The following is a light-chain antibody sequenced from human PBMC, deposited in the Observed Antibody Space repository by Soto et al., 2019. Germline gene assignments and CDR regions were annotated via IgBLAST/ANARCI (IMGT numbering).Light chain of an antibody. V-gene: IGKV1-12*01. CDR1: QGISSW. J-gene: IGKJ4*01. CDR3: QQSASLPPT. CDR2: GAS. Sequence: DIHMTQSASSVSASVGYRVAITCRASQGISSWLAWYQQKQGKAPKLLIYGASSLQSGVPSRFSGSGYGTDFNLTISSLQTEDFATYYCQQSASLPPTFGGGTKVDIK.